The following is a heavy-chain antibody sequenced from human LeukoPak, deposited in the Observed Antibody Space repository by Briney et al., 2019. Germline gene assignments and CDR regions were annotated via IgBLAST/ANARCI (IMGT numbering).Heavy chain of an antibody. J-gene: IGHJ5*02. CDR1: GFTFSNYA. D-gene: IGHD3-16*01. CDR2: FSGSGSGT. CDR3: VKEGEAGNAPYSWFDP. Sequence: SGGSLRLSCAGSGFTFSNYAMSWVRQAPGGELEWVSTFSGSGSGTHYADSVKGRFTISRDNSKNTVSLQMNSLRAEDTAVYYCVKEGEAGNAPYSWFDPWGQGTLVTVSS. V-gene: IGHV3-23*01.